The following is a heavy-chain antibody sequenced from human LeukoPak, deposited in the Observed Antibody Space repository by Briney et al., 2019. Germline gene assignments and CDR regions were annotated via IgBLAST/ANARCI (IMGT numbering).Heavy chain of an antibody. D-gene: IGHD3-16*01. V-gene: IGHV3-23*01. CDR2: ISNTGGST. J-gene: IGHJ3*02. Sequence: GGSLRLSCAASGFTFITYAMSWVRQAPGKGLEWVSSISNTGGSTYYADSVRGRFTISRDNSKNTLYLQMNSLRAEDTAVYYCAEDLEGGAFDIWGQGTMVTVSS. CDR1: GFTFITYA. CDR3: AEDLEGGAFDI.